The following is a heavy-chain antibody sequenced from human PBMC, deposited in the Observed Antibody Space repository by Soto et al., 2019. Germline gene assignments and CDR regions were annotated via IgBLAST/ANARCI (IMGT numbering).Heavy chain of an antibody. J-gene: IGHJ5*02. CDR3: ARDPIWTYTWNYARLNYLDP. CDR2: VSHDGTER. CDR1: GCTLTGYS. V-gene: IGHV3-30-3*01. Sequence: PAGSLSLSCLSAGCTLTGYSMHWVRPAPGKGLEWVASVSHDGTERYAASVRGRFTISRDISKSTVFLQMGSLSGEDTAVYYCARDPIWTYTWNYARLNYLDPWGQGTLVTVSS. D-gene: IGHD1-7*01.